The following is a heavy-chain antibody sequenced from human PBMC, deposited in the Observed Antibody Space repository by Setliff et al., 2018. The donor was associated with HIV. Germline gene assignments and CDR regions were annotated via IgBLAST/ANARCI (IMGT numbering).Heavy chain of an antibody. V-gene: IGHV1-69*16. CDR2: IVPILGIT. CDR1: GRMFSSYS. Sequence: GASVKVSCKASGRMFSSYSITWVRQAPGQGLEWMGRIVPILGITKYAQRFQGRVTITTHESTSTAYMELSSLRSEDTAVYYCARDFGGYCSSMSCPGLFDPWGQGTLVTVSS. CDR3: ARDFGGYCSSMSCPGLFDP. J-gene: IGHJ5*02. D-gene: IGHD2-2*01.